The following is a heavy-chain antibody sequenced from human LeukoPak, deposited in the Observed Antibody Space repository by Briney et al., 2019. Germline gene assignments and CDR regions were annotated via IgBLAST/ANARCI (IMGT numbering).Heavy chain of an antibody. CDR1: GGSVSSGSYY. Sequence: PSETLSLTCTVSGGSVSSGSYYWSWIRQPPGKELEWIGYIYYSGSTDSNPSLKSRVTISVDTSKSQFTLKLTSVTAADTAMYYCARRNDFDIWGPGTMVTVSS. J-gene: IGHJ3*02. CDR3: ARRNDFDI. CDR2: IYYSGST. V-gene: IGHV4-61*01.